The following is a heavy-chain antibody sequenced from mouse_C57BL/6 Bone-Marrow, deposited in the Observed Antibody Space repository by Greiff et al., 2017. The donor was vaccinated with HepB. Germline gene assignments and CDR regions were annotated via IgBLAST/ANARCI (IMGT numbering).Heavy chain of an antibody. CDR1: GYTFTSYT. CDR3: ASYGNYDY. D-gene: IGHD2-1*01. Sequence: VQLQESGAELARPGASVKMSCKASGYTFTSYTMNWVKQRPGQGLEWIGYINPSSGYTKYNQKFKDKATLTADKSSSTAYMQLSSLTSEDSAVYYCASYGNYDYWGQGTTLTVSS. V-gene: IGHV1-4*01. J-gene: IGHJ2*01. CDR2: INPSSGYT.